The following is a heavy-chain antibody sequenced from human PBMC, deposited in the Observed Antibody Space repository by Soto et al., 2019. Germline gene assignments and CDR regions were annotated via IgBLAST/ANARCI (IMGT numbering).Heavy chain of an antibody. CDR2: IYWDDDK. Sequence: QITVKASGPTLVRPAQPLTLTCEFSGFSLSTYHMGVAWIRQPPGKALEWLALIYWDDDKRYSPSLKARRAFSTDNSSNPVVLTSTNIDPGASDTYFCTHAGASDLLTFDHWGQGPLVTVAS. V-gene: IGHV2-5*02. CDR1: GFSLSTYHMG. J-gene: IGHJ4*02. CDR3: THAGASDLLTFDH. D-gene: IGHD2-15*01.